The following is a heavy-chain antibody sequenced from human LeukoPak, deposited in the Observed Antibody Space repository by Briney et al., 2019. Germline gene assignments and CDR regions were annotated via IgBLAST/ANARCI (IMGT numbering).Heavy chain of an antibody. CDR1: GGSISSHY. D-gene: IGHD4-17*01. CDR3: ARHADYGGIDY. Sequence: SETLSLTCTVSGGSISSHYWSWIRQPPGKGLEWIGYIYYSGSTNYNPSLKSRVTISVDTSKNQFSLKLSSVTAADTAVYYCARHADYGGIDYWGQGTLVTVSS. J-gene: IGHJ4*02. CDR2: IYYSGST. V-gene: IGHV4-59*08.